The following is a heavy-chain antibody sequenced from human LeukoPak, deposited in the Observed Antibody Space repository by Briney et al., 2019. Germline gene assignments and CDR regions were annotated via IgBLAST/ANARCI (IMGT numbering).Heavy chain of an antibody. CDR3: ARVTGYRIEDYFDY. CDR1: GGSISSSSYY. CDR2: IYYSGST. Sequence: SETPSLTCTVSGGSISSSSYYWGWIRQPPGKGLEWIGSIYYSGSTYYNPSLKSRVTISVDTSKNQFSLKLSSVTAADTAVYYCARVTGYRIEDYFDYWGQGTLVTVSS. V-gene: IGHV4-39*01. D-gene: IGHD6-13*01. J-gene: IGHJ4*02.